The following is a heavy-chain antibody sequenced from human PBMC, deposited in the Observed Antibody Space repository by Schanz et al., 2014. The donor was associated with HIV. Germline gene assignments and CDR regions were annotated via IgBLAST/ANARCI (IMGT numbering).Heavy chain of an antibody. CDR3: AKPEYDSRGNSQSHFDY. J-gene: IGHJ4*02. CDR1: GFIFNDFA. V-gene: IGHV3-23*04. CDR2: ISESGGRT. Sequence: EVQLVESGGGLLQPGRSLRLSCAASGFIFNDFAMTWVRQAPGKGLEWVSSISESGGRTYYSDSLNGRFTISRDNSKNTLYLQMTTLRIDDTAVYYCAKPEYDSRGNSQSHFDYWGQGTLVTVSS. D-gene: IGHD3-22*01.